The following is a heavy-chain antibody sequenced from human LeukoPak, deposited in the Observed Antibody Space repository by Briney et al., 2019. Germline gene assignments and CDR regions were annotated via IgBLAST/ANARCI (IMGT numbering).Heavy chain of an antibody. CDR1: GFTFSSYW. V-gene: IGHV3-7*01. CDR2: IKQDGSEK. Sequence: PGGSLRLSCAASGFTFSSYWMSWVRQAPGKGLEWVANIKQDGSEKYYVDSVKGRFTISRDNAKSSLYLQMNSLRAEDTAVYYCARDGLVSMITFGGVIDWGQGTLVTVSS. J-gene: IGHJ4*02. CDR3: ARDGLVSMITFGGVID. D-gene: IGHD3-16*02.